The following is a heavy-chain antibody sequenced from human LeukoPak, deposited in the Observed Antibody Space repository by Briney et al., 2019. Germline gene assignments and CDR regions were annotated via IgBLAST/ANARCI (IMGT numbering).Heavy chain of an antibody. CDR1: GYSFTSYW. V-gene: IGHV5-10-1*01. J-gene: IGHJ4*02. CDR2: IDPSDSYT. Sequence: GESLRIPCKGSGYSFTSYWISWVRQMPGKGREWMGRIDPSDSYTNYSPSFQGHVTISADKSISTAYLQWSSLKASDTAMYYCASHRIVATTNFDYWGQGILVAVSS. D-gene: IGHD5-12*01. CDR3: ASHRIVATTNFDY.